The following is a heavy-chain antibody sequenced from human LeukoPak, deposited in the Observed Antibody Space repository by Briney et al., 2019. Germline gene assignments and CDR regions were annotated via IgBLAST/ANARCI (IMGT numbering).Heavy chain of an antibody. CDR2: IIPILGIA. J-gene: IGHJ6*03. Sequence: SVKVSCKASGGTFSSYAISWVRQAPGQGLEWMGRIIPILGIANYAQKFQGRVTITADKSTSTAYMELSSLRSEDTAVYYCARVNWGSSDYYYYYYMDVWGKGTTVTVSS. V-gene: IGHV1-69*04. CDR1: GGTFSSYA. D-gene: IGHD7-27*01. CDR3: ARVNWGSSDYYYYYYMDV.